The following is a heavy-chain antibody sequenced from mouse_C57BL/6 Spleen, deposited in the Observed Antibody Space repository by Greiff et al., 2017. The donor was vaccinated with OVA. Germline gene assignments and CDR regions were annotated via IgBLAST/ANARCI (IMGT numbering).Heavy chain of an antibody. CDR1: GFTFSSYA. Sequence: EVQRVESGEGLVKPGGSLKLSCAASGFTFSSYAMSWVRQTPEKRLEWVAYISSGGDYIYYADTVKGRFTIPRDNARNTLYLQMSSLKSEDTAMYYCTSVWSYYFDYWGQGTTLTVSS. V-gene: IGHV5-9-1*02. CDR3: TSVWSYYFDY. CDR2: ISSGGDYI. J-gene: IGHJ2*01. D-gene: IGHD2-10*02.